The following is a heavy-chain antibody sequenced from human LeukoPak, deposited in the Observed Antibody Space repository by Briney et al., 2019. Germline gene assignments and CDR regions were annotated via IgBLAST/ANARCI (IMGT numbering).Heavy chain of an antibody. D-gene: IGHD2-8*01. CDR3: AREEGTSFDY. CDR1: EFTFSSYA. CDR2: ISYDGSNK. J-gene: IGHJ4*02. V-gene: IGHV3-30-3*01. Sequence: GGSLRLSCAASEFTFSSYAMHWVRQAPGKGLEWVAVISYDGSNKYYADSVKGRFTISRDNSKNTLYLQMNSLRAEDTAVYYCAREEGTSFDYWGQGTLVTVSS.